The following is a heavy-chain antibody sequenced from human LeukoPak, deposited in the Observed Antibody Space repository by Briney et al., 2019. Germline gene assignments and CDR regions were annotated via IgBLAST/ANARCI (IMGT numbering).Heavy chain of an antibody. V-gene: IGHV3-53*01. CDR2: IYSGGST. CDR3: ARAQWRTYSYYYMDV. D-gene: IGHD6-19*01. CDR1: GFTVSFNY. J-gene: IGHJ6*03. Sequence: GGSLRLSCAASGFTVSFNYMSWVRQAPGKGLEWISVIYSGGSTYYADSVRGRFTISRDDSKNTLYLQMNSLRAEDTAIYYCARAQWRTYSYYYMDVWGKGTTVTVSS.